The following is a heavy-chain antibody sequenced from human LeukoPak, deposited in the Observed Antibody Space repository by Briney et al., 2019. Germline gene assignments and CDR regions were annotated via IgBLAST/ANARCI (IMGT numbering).Heavy chain of an antibody. CDR2: INPNSGGT. CDR1: GYTFASYG. Sequence: APVKVSCKASGYTFASYGISWVRQAPGQGLEWMGWINPNSGGTNYAQKFQGRITMTRDTSISTAYMELSSLRSEDTAVYYCAREGLLGYCSSTSCSFDYWGQGTLVTVSS. J-gene: IGHJ4*02. CDR3: AREGLLGYCSSTSCSFDY. V-gene: IGHV1-2*02. D-gene: IGHD2-2*03.